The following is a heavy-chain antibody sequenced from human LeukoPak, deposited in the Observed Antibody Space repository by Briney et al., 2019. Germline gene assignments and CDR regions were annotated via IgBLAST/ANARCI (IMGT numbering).Heavy chain of an antibody. V-gene: IGHV4-31*03. J-gene: IGHJ6*02. CDR1: GGSISSGGYY. Sequence: PSETLSLTCTVSGGSISSGGYYWSWIRQHPGKGLEWIGYIYYSGSTYYNPSLKSRVTISVDTSKNQFSLKLSSVTAADTAVYYCARGAGYCSGGSCYYYYYGMDVWGQGTTVTVSS. CDR2: IYYSGST. CDR3: ARGAGYCSGGSCYYYYYGMDV. D-gene: IGHD2-15*01.